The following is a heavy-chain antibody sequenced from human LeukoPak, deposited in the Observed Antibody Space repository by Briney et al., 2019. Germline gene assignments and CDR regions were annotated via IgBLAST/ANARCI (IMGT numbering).Heavy chain of an antibody. D-gene: IGHD3-16*01. J-gene: IGHJ5*02. CDR2: IKQDGSEK. CDR3: ARDASYVWFDP. V-gene: IGHV3-7*01. Sequence: GGSLRLSCAASGFTFSSYWMSWVRQAPGKGLEWVANIKQDGSEKYYVDSVKGRFTISRDNAKNSLYLQMNSLRAEDTGVYYCARDASYVWFDPWGQGTLVTVSS. CDR1: GFTFSSYW.